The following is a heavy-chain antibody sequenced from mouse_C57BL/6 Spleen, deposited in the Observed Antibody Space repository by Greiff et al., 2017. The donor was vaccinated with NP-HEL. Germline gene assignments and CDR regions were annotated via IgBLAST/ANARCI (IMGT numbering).Heavy chain of an antibody. CDR2: IDPSDSAT. D-gene: IGHD2-3*01. CDR1: GYTFTSYW. Sequence: QVQLQQPGAELVRPGSSVKLSCKASGYTFTSYWMHWVKQRPIQGLEWIGNIDPSDSATHYNQKFKDKATLTVDKSSSTAYMQLSSLTSEDAAVYYCAADGYYDAMDYWGQGTSVTVSS. J-gene: IGHJ4*01. CDR3: AADGYYDAMDY. V-gene: IGHV1-52*01.